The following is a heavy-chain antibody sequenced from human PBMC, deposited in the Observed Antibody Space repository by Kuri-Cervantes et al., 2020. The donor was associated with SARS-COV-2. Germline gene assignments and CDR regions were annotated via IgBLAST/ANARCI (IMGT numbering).Heavy chain of an antibody. CDR2: MNPNSGNT. D-gene: IGHD4-23*01. V-gene: IGHV1-8*03. CDR1: GYTFTSYD. J-gene: IGHJ4*02. CDR3: AKPYNYGGNSR. Sequence: ASVKVSCKASGYTFTSYDINWVRQATGQGLEWMGWMNPNSGNTGYAQKFQGRVTITRNTSISTAYMELSSLRSEDTAVYYCAKPYNYGGNSRWGQGTLVTVSS.